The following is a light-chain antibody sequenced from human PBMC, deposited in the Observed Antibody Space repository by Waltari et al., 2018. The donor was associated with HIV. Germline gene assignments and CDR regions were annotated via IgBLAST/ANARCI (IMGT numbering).Light chain of an antibody. Sequence: QSALTQPASVSGSPGQSITISCTGTSSDVGNYNLVYWYQQHPGKAPKLMIYEVSKRPSGVSNRFSGSKSGNTASLTSSGLQAEDEADYYCCSYAGSVVFGGGTKLTVL. CDR1: SSDVGNYNL. CDR3: CSYAGSVV. J-gene: IGLJ2*01. CDR2: EVS. V-gene: IGLV2-23*02.